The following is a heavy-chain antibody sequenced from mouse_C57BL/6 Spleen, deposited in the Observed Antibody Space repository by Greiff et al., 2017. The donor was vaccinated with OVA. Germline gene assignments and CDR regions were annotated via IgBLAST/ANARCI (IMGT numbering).Heavy chain of an antibody. CDR1: GYTFTSYW. J-gene: IGHJ3*01. Sequence: VQLQQPGAELVRPGSPVKLSCKASGYTFTSYWMDWVKQRPGQGLEWIGNIYPSDSETHYNQKFKDKATLTVDKSSSTAYMQLSSLTSEDSAVYYCARGNYDYAWFAYWGQGTLVTVSA. D-gene: IGHD2-4*01. CDR2: IYPSDSET. V-gene: IGHV1-61*01. CDR3: ARGNYDYAWFAY.